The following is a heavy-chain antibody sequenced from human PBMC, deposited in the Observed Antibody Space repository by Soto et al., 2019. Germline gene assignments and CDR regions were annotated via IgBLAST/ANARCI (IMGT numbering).Heavy chain of an antibody. CDR2: SNHRGST. Sequence: SETLSLTCAVNGGSFSGYFWSWIRQPPGKGLEWIGESNHRGSTNYNPSLESRVTVSVDTSKNQFSLKLSSVTAADTAVYYCARRGSSWARGHYESSGYLDYWGQGTLVTVSS. CDR3: ARRGSSWARGHYESSGYLDY. J-gene: IGHJ4*02. V-gene: IGHV4-34*01. D-gene: IGHD3-22*01. CDR1: GGSFSGYF.